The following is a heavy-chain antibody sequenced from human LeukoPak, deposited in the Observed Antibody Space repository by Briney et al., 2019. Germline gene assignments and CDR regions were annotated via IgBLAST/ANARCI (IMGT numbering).Heavy chain of an antibody. D-gene: IGHD6-19*01. Sequence: GGSLRLSCAASGFTFTSHSMSWVRQAPGKGLEWVSAISSSGHVTFYADSVKGRFTVSRDQSQNTLFLQMSSLRADDTAVYYCAKHRLPVAGSPAKNPTAYFEDWGQGILVTVSS. CDR2: ISSSGHVT. V-gene: IGHV3-23*01. J-gene: IGHJ4*02. CDR3: AKHRLPVAGSPAKNPTAYFED. CDR1: GFTFTSHS.